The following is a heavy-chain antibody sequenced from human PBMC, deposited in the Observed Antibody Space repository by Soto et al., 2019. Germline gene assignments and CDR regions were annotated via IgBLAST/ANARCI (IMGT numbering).Heavy chain of an antibody. CDR3: ARGGAGTKVDF. V-gene: IGHV4-31*01. Sequence: QVQLQESGPGLVKPSQTLSLTCTVSGGSISSGGYYWSWIRQHPGEGLEWIAFMSNTGSSSYNPSLKSLVTISVDTSTNQFSLNLMSATAADTASYYCARGGAGTKVDFWGQGTLVTVSS. CDR2: MSNTGSS. J-gene: IGHJ4*02. D-gene: IGHD6-19*01. CDR1: GGSISSGGYY.